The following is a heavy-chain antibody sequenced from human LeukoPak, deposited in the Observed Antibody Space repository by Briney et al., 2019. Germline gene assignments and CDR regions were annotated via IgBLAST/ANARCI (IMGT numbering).Heavy chain of an antibody. CDR2: IIPIFGTA. D-gene: IGHD4-11*01. J-gene: IGHJ4*02. Sequence: ASVKVSCKASGGTFSSYAISWVRQAPGQGLEWMGGIIPIFGTANYAQKFQGRVTITADESTSTAYMELSSLRSEDTAVYYCAREMTTVTGLWDYWGQGTLVTVSS. V-gene: IGHV1-69*01. CDR3: AREMTTVTGLWDY. CDR1: GGTFSSYA.